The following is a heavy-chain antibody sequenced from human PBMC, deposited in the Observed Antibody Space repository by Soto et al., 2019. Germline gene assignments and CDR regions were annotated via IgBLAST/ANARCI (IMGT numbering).Heavy chain of an antibody. Sequence: GGSLRLSCVASGFTFNSYYMTWVRQAPGKGLEWVSTISRISDKILYADSMKGRFTISRDNAKNTLYLEMSSLRVEDTAVYFCARNYEGGSRLWGQGTLVTV. CDR3: ARNYEGGSRL. J-gene: IGHJ4*02. D-gene: IGHD3-16*01. V-gene: IGHV3-21*04. CDR1: GFTFNSYY. CDR2: ISRISDKI.